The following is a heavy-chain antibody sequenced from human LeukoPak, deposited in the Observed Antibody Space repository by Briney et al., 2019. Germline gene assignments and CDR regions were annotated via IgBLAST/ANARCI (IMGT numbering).Heavy chain of an antibody. D-gene: IGHD4-17*01. CDR3: ARVLDDYGDAHFDY. J-gene: IGHJ4*02. CDR2: ISYDGSNK. V-gene: IGHV3-30-3*01. CDR1: GFTFSSYA. Sequence: GGSLRLSCAASGFTFSSYAMHWVRQAPGKGLEWVAVISYDGSNKYYADSVKGRFTISRDNSKNTLYLQMNSLRAEDTAVYYCARVLDDYGDAHFDYWGQGTLVTASS.